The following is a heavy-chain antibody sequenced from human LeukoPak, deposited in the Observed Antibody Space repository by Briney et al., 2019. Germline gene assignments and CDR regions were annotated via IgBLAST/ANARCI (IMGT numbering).Heavy chain of an antibody. V-gene: IGHV4-59*01. CDR1: GGSISSYY. Sequence: PSETLSLTCTVSGGSISSYYWSWIRQPPGKGLEWIGYIYYSGSTNYNPSLKSRVTISVDTSKNQFSLKLSSVTAADTAVYYCATQRYDFWSGYSLGWFDPWGQGTLVTVSS. D-gene: IGHD3-3*01. CDR2: IYYSGST. CDR3: ATQRYDFWSGYSLGWFDP. J-gene: IGHJ5*02.